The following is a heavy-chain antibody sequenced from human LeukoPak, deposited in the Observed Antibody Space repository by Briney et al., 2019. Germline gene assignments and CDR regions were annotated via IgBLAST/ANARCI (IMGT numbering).Heavy chain of an antibody. CDR2: IYYSGST. Sequence: SGTLSLTCAVSGGSISSSNWWNWVRQPPGKGLERIGSIYYSGSTYYNPSLKSRVTISVDTSKNQFSLKLSSVTAADTAVYYCARGAYDSSGYPGWFDYWGQGTLVTVSS. CDR3: ARGAYDSSGYPGWFDY. CDR1: GGSISSSNW. D-gene: IGHD3-22*01. J-gene: IGHJ4*02. V-gene: IGHV4-4*02.